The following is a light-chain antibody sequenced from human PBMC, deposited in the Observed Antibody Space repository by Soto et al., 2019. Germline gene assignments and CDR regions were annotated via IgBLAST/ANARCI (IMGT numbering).Light chain of an antibody. CDR2: VAS. V-gene: IGKV1-8*01. CDR3: QHYNSYSEA. CDR1: QDISSY. Sequence: AIRMTQSPSSLSASPGDRVTITCRASQDISSYLAWYQQKPGKAPNLLIYVASTLQSGVPSRFSGSGSGTDFTLTISRLQPDDFATYYCQHYNSYSEAFGQGTKVDIK. J-gene: IGKJ1*01.